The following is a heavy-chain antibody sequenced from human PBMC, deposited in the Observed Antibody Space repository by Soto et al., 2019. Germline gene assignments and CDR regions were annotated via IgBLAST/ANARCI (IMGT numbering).Heavy chain of an antibody. V-gene: IGHV3-30-3*01. D-gene: IGHD1-26*01. CDR1: GFTLSGYV. Sequence: GGSLRLSCAASGFTLSGYVLHWVRQAPGKGLEWVALISYDGSDKNYGDSVKGRFTISRDNSKNTLYLQMDSLRAEDTAMYYCSTGRKREHSCGMDVSCQGTMGT. J-gene: IGHJ6*02. CDR3: STGRKREHSCGMDV. CDR2: ISYDGSDK.